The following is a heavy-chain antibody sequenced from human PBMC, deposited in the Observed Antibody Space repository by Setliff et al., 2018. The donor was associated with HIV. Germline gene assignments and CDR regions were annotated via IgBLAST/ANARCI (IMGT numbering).Heavy chain of an antibody. V-gene: IGHV1-69*13. CDR3: ARDRGGTTSRNNYYYYYDYMDV. CDR2: IIPILGTA. CDR1: GGTFRSYA. D-gene: IGHD1-1*01. Sequence: SVKVSCKASGGTFRSYAISWVRQAPGQGLAWMGGIIPILGTANYAQKFQGRVTITAHESTSTAYMELRSLRSEDTAVYFCARDRGGTTSRNNYYYYYDYMDVWGKGTTVTV. J-gene: IGHJ6*03.